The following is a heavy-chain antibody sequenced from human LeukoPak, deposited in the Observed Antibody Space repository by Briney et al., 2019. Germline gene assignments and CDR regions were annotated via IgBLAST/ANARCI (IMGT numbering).Heavy chain of an antibody. V-gene: IGHV5-51*01. Sequence: GESLKISFKASGYSFTTYWIGWVRQMPGKGLEWMGTINPGDSDTRYSPSFQGQVTISADKSISTAYLQWSSLKASDTAMYYCARAWNFDYWGQGTLVTASS. CDR2: INPGDSDT. J-gene: IGHJ4*02. CDR1: GYSFTTYW. CDR3: ARAWNFDY.